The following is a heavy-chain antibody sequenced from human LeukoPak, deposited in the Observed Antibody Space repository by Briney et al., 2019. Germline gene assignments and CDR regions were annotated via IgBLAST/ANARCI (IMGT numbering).Heavy chain of an antibody. CDR3: ARGVAAAGYNWFDP. D-gene: IGHD6-13*01. J-gene: IGHJ5*02. CDR2: IYHSGST. CDR1: GGSISSGGYS. V-gene: IGHV4-30-2*01. Sequence: SQTLSLTCAVSGGSISSGGYSWSWIRQPPGRGLEWIGYIYHSGSTYYNPSLKSRVTISVDRSKNQFSLKLSSVTAADTAVYYCARGVAAAGYNWFDPWGQGTLVTVSS.